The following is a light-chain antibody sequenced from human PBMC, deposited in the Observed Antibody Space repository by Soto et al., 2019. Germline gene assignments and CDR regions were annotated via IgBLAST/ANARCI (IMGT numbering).Light chain of an antibody. CDR2: SAS. V-gene: IGKV1-12*01. Sequence: DIQMTQSPSSVSASLGDRVTITCRASQGISTNLAWYQQKPGKAPNLLIHSASSLHTGVPSRFSGSGTGTDFTLTISSLQPEDFATYYCQQAHSFPLTFGGGTKVDIK. CDR1: QGISTN. CDR3: QQAHSFPLT. J-gene: IGKJ4*01.